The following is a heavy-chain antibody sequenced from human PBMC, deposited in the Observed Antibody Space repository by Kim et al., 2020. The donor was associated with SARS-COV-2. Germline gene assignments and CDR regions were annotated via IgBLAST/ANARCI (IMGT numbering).Heavy chain of an antibody. CDR1: GGSISSSNW. CDR2: IYHSGST. Sequence: SETLSLTCAVSGGSISSSNWWSWVRQPPGKGLEWIGEIYHSGSTNYNPSLKSRVTISVDKSKNQFALKLSSVTAADTAVYYCARVSYYYDSSGSYNWFDPWGQGTLVSVSS. V-gene: IGHV4-4*02. CDR3: ARVSYYYDSSGSYNWFDP. D-gene: IGHD3-22*01. J-gene: IGHJ5*02.